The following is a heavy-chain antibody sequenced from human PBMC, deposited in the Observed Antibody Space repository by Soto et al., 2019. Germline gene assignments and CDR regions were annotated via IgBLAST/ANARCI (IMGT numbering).Heavy chain of an antibody. CDR2: IYPGDSDT. Sequence: ASLKISCKGCGYSFTSYWIGWVRQMPGKGLEWTGIIYPGDSDTRYSPSFQGQVTISADKSISTAYLQWSSLKASDTAMYYCARCREYSSSWYSHLGYYYYGMDVWGQGTTVTGSS. CDR3: ARCREYSSSWYSHLGYYYYGMDV. V-gene: IGHV5-51*01. J-gene: IGHJ6*02. D-gene: IGHD6-13*01. CDR1: GYSFTSYW.